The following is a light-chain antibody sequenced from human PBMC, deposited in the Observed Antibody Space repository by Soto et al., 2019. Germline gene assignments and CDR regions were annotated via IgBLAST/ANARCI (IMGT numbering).Light chain of an antibody. Sequence: DIHIKKTPSTLYASVGDRVTNACRATQSISSWLAWYQQKPGKAPKLLIYDASNLESGFPSRFSGSGSGTEFILTISILHPDDFATHYCHPFWGYPWTFGQGPKV. J-gene: IGKJ1*01. CDR1: QSISSW. CDR3: HPFWGYPWT. CDR2: DAS. V-gene: IGKV1-5*01.